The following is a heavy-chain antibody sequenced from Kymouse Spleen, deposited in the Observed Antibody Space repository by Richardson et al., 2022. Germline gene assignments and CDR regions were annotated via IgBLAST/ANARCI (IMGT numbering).Heavy chain of an antibody. D-gene: IGHD3-10*01. V-gene: IGHV3-73*02. Sequence: EVQLVESGGGLVQPGGSLKLSCAASGFTFSGSAMHWVRQASGKGLEWVGRIRSKANSYATAYAASVKGRFTISRDDSKNTAYLQMNSLKTEDTAVYYCTRHYYGSGSYYNDYWGQGTLVTVSS. CDR1: GFTFSGSA. CDR2: IRSKANSYAT. CDR3: TRHYYGSGSYYNDY. J-gene: IGHJ4*02.